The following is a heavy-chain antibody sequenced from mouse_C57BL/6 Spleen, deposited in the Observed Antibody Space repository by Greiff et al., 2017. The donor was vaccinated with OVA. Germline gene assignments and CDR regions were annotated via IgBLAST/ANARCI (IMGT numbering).Heavy chain of an antibody. Sequence: VQLQQPGAELVRPGSSVKLSCKASGYTFTSYWMHWVKQRPIQGLEWIGNIDPSDSETHYNQKFKDKATLTVDKSSSTAYMQLRSLTSEDSAVYDCARSGYYVDWYFDVWGTGTTVTVSS. J-gene: IGHJ1*03. CDR3: ARSGYYVDWYFDV. V-gene: IGHV1-52*01. CDR1: GYTFTSYW. D-gene: IGHD2-3*01. CDR2: IDPSDSET.